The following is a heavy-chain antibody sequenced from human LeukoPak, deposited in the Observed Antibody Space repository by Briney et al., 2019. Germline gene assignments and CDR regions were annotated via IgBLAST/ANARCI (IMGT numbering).Heavy chain of an antibody. CDR1: GYTFSSYS. D-gene: IGHD4-17*01. CDR2: ISSSSSYI. V-gene: IGHV3-21*01. J-gene: IGHJ4*02. Sequence: PGGSLRLSCAASGYTFSSYSMYWVHQAPGKGLEWVSSISSSSSYIYYADSVKGRFTISRDNAKNSLYLQMNILRAEDTAVYYCARNQDYGPMDYWGQGTLVTVSS. CDR3: ARNQDYGPMDY.